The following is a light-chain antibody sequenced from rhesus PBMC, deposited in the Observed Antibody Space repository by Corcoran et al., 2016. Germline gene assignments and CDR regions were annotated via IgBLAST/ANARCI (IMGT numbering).Light chain of an antibody. CDR3: MQSFRVPWT. CDR1: QNLLHTDGNTY. V-gene: IGKV2S2*01. Sequence: DVVMTQTPLSLPVTPGEPASISCRSSQNLLHTDGNTYLDWYLQKPGQSPRLLSQKISTRGTGVPDRFSGRGSGTDFTLEISRVEAEDVGTYYCMQSFRVPWTFGQGARVEIK. J-gene: IGKJ1*01. CDR2: KIS.